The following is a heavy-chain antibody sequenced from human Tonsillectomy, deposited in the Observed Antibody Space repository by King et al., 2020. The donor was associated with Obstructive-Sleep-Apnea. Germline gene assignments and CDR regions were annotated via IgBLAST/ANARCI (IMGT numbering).Heavy chain of an antibody. CDR2: IYYRGRT. CDR3: ARDLILTGYYSGDLDY. Sequence: LQLQESGPGLVKPSETLSLTCTVSGGSISSSSYYWGWIRQPPGKGLEWIGSIYYRGRTDYNSSLKSRVIISVDTSKNQFSLKLSSVTAADTAVYYCARDLILTGYYSGDLDYWGQGTLVTVSS. J-gene: IGHJ4*02. D-gene: IGHD3-9*01. V-gene: IGHV4-39*07. CDR1: GGSISSSSYY.